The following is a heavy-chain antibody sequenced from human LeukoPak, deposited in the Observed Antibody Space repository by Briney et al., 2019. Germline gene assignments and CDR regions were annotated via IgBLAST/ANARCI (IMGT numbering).Heavy chain of an antibody. V-gene: IGHV3-33*01. CDR2: IWINGGKK. Sequence: PGGSLRLSCAASGFTFDTYAMHWSPQAPGEGLGGREIIWINGGKKEYADSVKGRFTVSRDNSKNTLDMQMNSLRAEDTAVYYCARGYCTGNNCRPYYYYGMDVWGQGTTVTVSS. CDR3: ARGYCTGNNCRPYYYYGMDV. J-gene: IGHJ6*02. CDR1: GFTFDTYA. D-gene: IGHD2-8*02.